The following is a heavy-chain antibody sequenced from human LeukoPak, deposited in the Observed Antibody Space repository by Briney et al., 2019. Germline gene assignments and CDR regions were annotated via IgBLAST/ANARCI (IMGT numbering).Heavy chain of an antibody. V-gene: IGHV3-7*01. CDR2: IRQDGSGK. CDR3: ARDRDPHSGLDAFDI. J-gene: IGHJ3*02. CDR1: RHTFRSYW. Sequence: GGCLRLSCAASRHTFRSYWMNWVRQAPRKGLEWVANIRQDGSGKNYVDSVKGGYTISREKTKNTLYLQMNSLRAEETAVYYCARDRDPHSGLDAFDIWGQGTMVTVSS. D-gene: IGHD5-12*01.